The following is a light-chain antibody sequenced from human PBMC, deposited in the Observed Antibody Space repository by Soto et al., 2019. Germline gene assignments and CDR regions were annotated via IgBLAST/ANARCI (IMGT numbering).Light chain of an antibody. CDR3: QQYKDYTWT. Sequence: DIEMTQSSSTLAASLGDRVTITWRASQSISTWLDWYQQKPGQAPKLLIYDASSLQSGVPSRFSGSGSGTEFNLTISSLQTDEFTTFYCQQYKDYTWTFGQGTKVDIK. J-gene: IGKJ1*01. CDR2: DAS. CDR1: QSISTW. V-gene: IGKV1-5*01.